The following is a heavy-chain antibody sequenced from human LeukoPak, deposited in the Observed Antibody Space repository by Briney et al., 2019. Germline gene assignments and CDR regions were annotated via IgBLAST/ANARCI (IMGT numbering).Heavy chain of an antibody. CDR1: GYIFSTYG. J-gene: IGHJ4*02. CDR2: ISGYNGNT. CDR3: ARRRSEEFDFDC. Sequence: GASVKVSCKASGYIFSTYGISWVRQAPGQGLEWMGCISGYNGNTNYAQKLQGRVTMTTDTSTSTAYMELRSLRSDYTAVYYCARRRSEEFDFDCWGQGTLVTVSS. D-gene: IGHD6-19*01. V-gene: IGHV1-18*01.